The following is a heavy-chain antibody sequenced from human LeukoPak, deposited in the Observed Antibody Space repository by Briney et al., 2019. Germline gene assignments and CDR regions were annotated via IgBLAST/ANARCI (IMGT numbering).Heavy chain of an antibody. D-gene: IGHD4-17*01. CDR3: ADDFGD. V-gene: IGHV4-4*07. J-gene: IGHJ4*02. Sequence: SGTLSLTCSVSGGSVSSYYWTWIRQPAGKGLEWIGRIYPSGTTHYNPSLKSRVTMSVDTSKNHFSLKITSVTAADTAVYYCADDFGDWGQGTLVTVSS. CDR1: GGSVSSYY. CDR2: IYPSGTT.